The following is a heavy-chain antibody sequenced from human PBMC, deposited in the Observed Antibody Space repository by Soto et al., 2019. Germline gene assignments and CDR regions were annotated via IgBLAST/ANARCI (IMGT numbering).Heavy chain of an antibody. J-gene: IGHJ4*01. CDR3: ASGADYGDPVREYFFDS. V-gene: IGHV4-31*03. CDR1: GVSINNHPYF. CDR2: IYSSGPT. Sequence: SETLSLTCTVSGVSINNHPYFWGWIRQHPEKGLEWIGYIYSSGPTYFNPSLLSRVGMSLDTSGNRFSLRLTSVTAADTAVYYCASGADYGDPVREYFFDSWGQGALVTDSS. D-gene: IGHD4-17*01.